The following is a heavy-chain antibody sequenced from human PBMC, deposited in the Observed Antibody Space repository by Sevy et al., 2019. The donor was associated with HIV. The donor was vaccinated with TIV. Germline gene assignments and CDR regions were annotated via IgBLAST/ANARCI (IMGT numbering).Heavy chain of an antibody. CDR3: ARDFRYCSGDSCEDYYAMDV. Sequence: GGSLRLSCAASGFTFSRYAMHWVRQAPGKGLEWVAVISYDGRNKYYGDSVKGRFSISRDNSKNRLYLKMNSLRAEDTAVYYCARDFRYCSGDSCEDYYAMDVWGQGTTVTVSS. D-gene: IGHD2-15*01. CDR1: GFTFSRYA. J-gene: IGHJ6*02. CDR2: ISYDGRNK. V-gene: IGHV3-30-3*01.